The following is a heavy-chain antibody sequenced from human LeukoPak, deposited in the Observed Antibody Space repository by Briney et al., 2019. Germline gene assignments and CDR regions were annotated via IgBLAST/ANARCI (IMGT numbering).Heavy chain of an antibody. V-gene: IGHV3-53*01. CDR1: GFTVSSNY. CDR2: IYSGGST. J-gene: IGHJ4*02. Sequence: GGSLRLSCAASGFTVSSNYMSWVRQAPGKGLEWVSVIYSGGSTYYADSVKGRFTISRDNSKNTLYLQMNSLRAEDTAVYYCARVLAAAGTFGGYYFDYWGQGTLVTVSP. CDR3: ARVLAAAGTFGGYYFDY. D-gene: IGHD6-13*01.